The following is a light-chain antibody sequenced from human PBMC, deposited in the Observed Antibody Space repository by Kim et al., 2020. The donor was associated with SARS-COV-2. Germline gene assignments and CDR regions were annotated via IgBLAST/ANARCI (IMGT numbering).Light chain of an antibody. J-gene: IGKJ4*02. V-gene: IGKV3-11*01. CDR3: QEGSNWPPT. CDR1: HSVNSY. CDR2: DVS. Sequence: EIVLTQSPATLSLSPGERATLSCRASHSVNSYLVWYQQKPGQPPRLLIYDVSNRASGIPARFSGSGSGTDFTLTISGREPEDFAVYYWQEGSNWPPTFGGGTKVDIK.